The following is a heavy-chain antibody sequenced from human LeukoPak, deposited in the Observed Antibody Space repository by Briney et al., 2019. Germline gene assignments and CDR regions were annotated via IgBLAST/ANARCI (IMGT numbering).Heavy chain of an antibody. D-gene: IGHD3-3*01. CDR2: IYTSGST. V-gene: IGHV4-4*07. CDR1: GGSISSYY. J-gene: IGHJ2*01. CDR3: ATSLFHTIFGVVITWDWYFDL. Sequence: PSETLSLTCTVSGGSISSYYWSWIRQPAGKGLEWIGRIYTSGSTNYNPSLKSRVTMSVDTSKNQFSLKLSSVTAADTAVYYCATSLFHTIFGVVITWDWYFDLWGRGTLVTVSS.